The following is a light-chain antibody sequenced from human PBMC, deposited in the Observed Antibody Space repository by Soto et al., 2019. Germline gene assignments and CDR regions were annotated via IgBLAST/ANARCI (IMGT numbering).Light chain of an antibody. Sequence: EIVLTQSPGTLSLSPGERATLSFRASQSVSSSYLAWYHQKPGQAPRLLIHSASTRAPGIPDRFSASGAGTDFTLTISRLEPEDSAVYYCQQYSASPRTFGPGTKVDIK. CDR3: QQYSASPRT. CDR1: QSVSSSY. CDR2: SAS. J-gene: IGKJ3*01. V-gene: IGKV3-20*01.